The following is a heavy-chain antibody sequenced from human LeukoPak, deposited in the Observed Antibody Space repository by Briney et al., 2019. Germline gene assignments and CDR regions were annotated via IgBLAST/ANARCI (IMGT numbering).Heavy chain of an antibody. J-gene: IGHJ5*02. CDR3: ARDQYYDSKGWFDP. CDR2: ISAYNGNT. D-gene: IGHD3-22*01. V-gene: IGHV1-18*01. Sequence: ASVKVSCKASGYTFTSYGISWVRQAPGQGLEWMGWISAYNGNTNYAQKLQGRVTMTTDTSTSTAYMELRGLRSDDTAVYYCARDQYYDSKGWFDPWGQGTLVTVSS. CDR1: GYTFTSYG.